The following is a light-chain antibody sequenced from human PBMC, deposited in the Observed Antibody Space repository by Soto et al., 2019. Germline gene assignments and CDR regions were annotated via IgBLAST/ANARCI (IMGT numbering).Light chain of an antibody. CDR2: EVS. CDR1: SSDVGGYNY. J-gene: IGLJ2*01. V-gene: IGLV2-8*01. Sequence: QSALTQPPSASGSPGQSVTISCTGTSSDVGGYNYVSWYQQHPGKAPKLMIYEVSKRPSGVPDRFSGSKSGNTASLTVSGLQAEDEADYYCSSYGGIKNVVFGGGTKLTVL. CDR3: SSYGGIKNVV.